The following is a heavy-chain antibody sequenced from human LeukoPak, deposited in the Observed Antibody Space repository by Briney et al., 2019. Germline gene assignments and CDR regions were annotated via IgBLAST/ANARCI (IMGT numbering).Heavy chain of an antibody. J-gene: IGHJ5*02. V-gene: IGHV3-30*02. CDR1: GFTFSSYG. CDR3: AKAEEIYYGSGSEYNWFDP. CDR2: IRYDGSNK. Sequence: PGGSLRLSCAASGFTFSSYGMHWVRQAPGKGLEWVAFIRYDGSNKYYADSVKGRFTISRDNSKNTLYLQMNSLRAEDTAVYYCAKAEEIYYGSGSEYNWFDPWGQGTLVTVSS. D-gene: IGHD3-10*01.